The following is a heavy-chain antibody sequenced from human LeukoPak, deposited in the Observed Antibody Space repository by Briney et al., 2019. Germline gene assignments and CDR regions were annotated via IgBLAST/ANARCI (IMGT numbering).Heavy chain of an antibody. CDR3: AREVTEQLVRFDY. V-gene: IGHV4-34*01. J-gene: IGHJ4*02. D-gene: IGHD6-13*01. CDR2: INHSGGT. CDR1: GGSFSGYY. Sequence: PSETLSLTCAVYGGSFSGYYWSWIRQPPGKGLEWIGEINHSGGTNYNPSLKSRVTISVDTSKNQFSLKLSSVTAADTAVYYCAREVTEQLVRFDYWGQGTLVTVSS.